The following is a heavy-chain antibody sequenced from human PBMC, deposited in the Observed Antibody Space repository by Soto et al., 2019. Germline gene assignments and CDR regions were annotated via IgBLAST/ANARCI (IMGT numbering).Heavy chain of an antibody. CDR3: ARRSYDILTGYLGSSTYYYYYGMDV. Sequence: GESLKISCKGSGYSFTSYWISWVRQMPGKGLEWMGRIDPSDSYTNYSPSFQGHVTISADKSISTAYLQWSSLKASDTAMYYCARRSYDILTGYLGSSTYYYYYGMDVWGQGTTVTSP. CDR1: GYSFTSYW. CDR2: IDPSDSYT. V-gene: IGHV5-10-1*01. D-gene: IGHD3-9*01. J-gene: IGHJ6*02.